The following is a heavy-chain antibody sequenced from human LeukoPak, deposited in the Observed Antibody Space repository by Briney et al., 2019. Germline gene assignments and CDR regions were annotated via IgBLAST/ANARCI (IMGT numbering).Heavy chain of an antibody. CDR1: GFAFSSYE. D-gene: IGHD2-2*02. CDR2: ISSSGRTK. Sequence: PGGSLRLSCAASGFAFSSYEMNWVRQAPGKGLEWVSYISSSGRTKFYADSVKGRFTISRDNAKNSLYLQMNSLRAEDTAVYYCARGSTSCYTCYWYFDLWGRGTLVTVSS. V-gene: IGHV3-48*03. J-gene: IGHJ2*01. CDR3: ARGSTSCYTCYWYFDL.